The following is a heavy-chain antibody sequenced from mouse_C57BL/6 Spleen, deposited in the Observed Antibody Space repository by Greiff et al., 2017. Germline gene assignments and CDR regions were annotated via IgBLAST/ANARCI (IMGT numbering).Heavy chain of an antibody. Sequence: EVMLVESGEGLVKPGGSLKLSCAASGFTFSSYAMSWVRQTPEQRLEWVAYISSGGDYIYYADTVKGRFTLSTDNARNTLYLQMSSLKSEDTAMYYCTRAGTTVVRYGYFDVWGTGTTVTVSS. CDR3: TRAGTTVVRYGYFDV. D-gene: IGHD1-1*01. J-gene: IGHJ1*03. V-gene: IGHV5-9-1*02. CDR1: GFTFSSYA. CDR2: ISSGGDYI.